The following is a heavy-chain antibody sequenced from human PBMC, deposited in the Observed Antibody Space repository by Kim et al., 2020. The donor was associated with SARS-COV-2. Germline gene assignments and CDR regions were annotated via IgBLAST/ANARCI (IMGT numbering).Heavy chain of an antibody. D-gene: IGHD3-9*01. CDR1: GGTFSSYA. CDR2: IIPIFGTA. V-gene: IGHV1-69*13. CDR3: ARGAVYFDWLLRNDAFDI. Sequence: SVKVSCKASGGTFSSYAISWVRQAPGQGLEWMGGIIPIFGTANYAQKFQGRVTITADESTSTAYMELSSLRFEDTAVYYCARGAVYFDWLLRNDAFDIWGQGTMVTVSS. J-gene: IGHJ3*02.